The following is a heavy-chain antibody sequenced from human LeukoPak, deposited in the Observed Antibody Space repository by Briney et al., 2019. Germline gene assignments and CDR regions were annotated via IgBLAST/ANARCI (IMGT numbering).Heavy chain of an antibody. D-gene: IGHD4/OR15-4a*01. V-gene: IGHV4-4*07. J-gene: IGHJ4*02. CDR2: IYISGST. CDR3: ARALNPLTGTYYFDY. Sequence: PSETLSLTCSVSGASINSHHWTWIRQPAGKGLEWIGRIYISGSTNYSPSLKSRVTMSVDTSKNQFSLNLISVTAADTAVYYCARALNPLTGTYYFDYWGQGTLVTVSS. CDR1: GASINSHH.